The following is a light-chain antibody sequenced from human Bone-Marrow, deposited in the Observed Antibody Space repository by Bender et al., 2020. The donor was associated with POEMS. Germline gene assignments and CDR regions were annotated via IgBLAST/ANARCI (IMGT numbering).Light chain of an antibody. CDR3: SSYTTSATYV. J-gene: IGLJ1*01. Sequence: QSALTQPPSASGSPAQSIPISCTGTSSDIGAYNYVSWYQQHPGKAPRLLRYEVSNRPSGVSDRFSGSKSGNAASLTIAGRQDEDEADYYCSSYTTSATYVFGPGTKVTVL. CDR2: EVS. V-gene: IGLV2-14*01. CDR1: SSDIGAYNY.